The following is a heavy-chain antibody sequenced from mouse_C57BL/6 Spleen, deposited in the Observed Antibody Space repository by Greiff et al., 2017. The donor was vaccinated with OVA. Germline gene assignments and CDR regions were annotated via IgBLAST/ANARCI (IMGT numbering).Heavy chain of an antibody. CDR1: GYAFSSSW. D-gene: IGHD2-5*01. Sequence: VKLQESGPELVKPGASVKISCKASGYAFSSSWMNWVKQRPGKGLEWIGRIYPGDGDTHYNGKFKGKATLTADKSSSTDYMQLSSLTSEDSAVYFCARSGYRNSCAYWGQGTLVTVSA. CDR2: IYPGDGDT. J-gene: IGHJ3*01. CDR3: ARSGYRNSCAY. V-gene: IGHV1-82*01.